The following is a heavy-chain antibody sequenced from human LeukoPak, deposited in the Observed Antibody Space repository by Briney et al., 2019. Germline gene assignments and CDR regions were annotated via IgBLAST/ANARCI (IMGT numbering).Heavy chain of an antibody. CDR2: ISGSGGST. J-gene: IGHJ6*02. CDR3: AKEKSHYDVGYYYGMDV. D-gene: IGHD3-3*01. CDR1: GFTFRDYA. Sequence: GGSLRLSCAASGFTFRDYAMSWVRQAPGKGLEWVSAISGSGGSTYYADSVKGRFTISRDNSKNTLYLQMNSLRAEDTAVYYCAKEKSHYDVGYYYGMDVWGQGTTVTVSS. V-gene: IGHV3-23*01.